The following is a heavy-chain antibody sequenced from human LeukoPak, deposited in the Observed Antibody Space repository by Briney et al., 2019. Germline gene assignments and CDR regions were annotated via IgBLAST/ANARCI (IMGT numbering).Heavy chain of an antibody. J-gene: IGHJ5*02. Sequence: SETLSLTCTVSGGSISSYYWSWIRQPPGKGLEWIGYIYYSGSTNYNPSLKSRVTISVDTSKNQFSLKLSSVTAADTAVYYCARDPPPRGWFDPWGQGTLVTVSS. V-gene: IGHV4-59*01. CDR1: GGSISSYY. D-gene: IGHD3-10*01. CDR2: IYYSGST. CDR3: ARDPPPRGWFDP.